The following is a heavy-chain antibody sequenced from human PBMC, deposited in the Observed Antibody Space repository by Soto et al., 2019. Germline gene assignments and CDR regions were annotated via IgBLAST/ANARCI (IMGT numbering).Heavy chain of an antibody. CDR3: ARDGGGYSFGHDY. Sequence: EVQLVESGGGLVQPGGSLRLSCAASGFTVSDNYMSWVRQAPGKGLDWVSTIYSGGATYYADSVKGRFTISRDNSKNTLFLQMNSLGAEDTAVYYCARDGGGYSFGHDYWGQGTLVTVSS. D-gene: IGHD5-18*01. V-gene: IGHV3-66*01. J-gene: IGHJ4*02. CDR1: GFTVSDNY. CDR2: IYSGGAT.